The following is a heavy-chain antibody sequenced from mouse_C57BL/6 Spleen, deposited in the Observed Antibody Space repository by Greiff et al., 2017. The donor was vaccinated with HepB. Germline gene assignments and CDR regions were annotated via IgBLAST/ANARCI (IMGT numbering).Heavy chain of an antibody. Sequence: EVKLMESGGGLVQPKGSLKLSCAASGFSFNTYAMNWVRQAPGKGLEWVARIRSKSNNYATYYADSVKDRFTISRDDSESMLYLQMNNLKTEDTAMYYCVRGGGYFDYWGQGTTLTVSS. V-gene: IGHV10-1*01. J-gene: IGHJ2*01. CDR3: VRGGGYFDY. CDR2: IRSKSNNYAT. CDR1: GFSFNTYA.